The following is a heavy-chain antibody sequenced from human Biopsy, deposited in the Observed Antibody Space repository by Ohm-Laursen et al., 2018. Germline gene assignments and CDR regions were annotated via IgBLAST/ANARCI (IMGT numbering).Heavy chain of an antibody. CDR3: ARNRVYVVKVTTIGWNFDL. V-gene: IGHV4-59*08. J-gene: IGHJ2*01. CDR2: IHYTGHI. CDR1: GDTISTYY. D-gene: IGHD5-12*01. Sequence: SETLSLTCIVSGDTISTYYWNWIRQTPGKGLEWIGYIHYTGHIRINPSLNSRATISVDTSKDQFSLKLSSLTAADTAIYYCARNRVYVVKVTTIGWNFDLWGRGTLVTVS.